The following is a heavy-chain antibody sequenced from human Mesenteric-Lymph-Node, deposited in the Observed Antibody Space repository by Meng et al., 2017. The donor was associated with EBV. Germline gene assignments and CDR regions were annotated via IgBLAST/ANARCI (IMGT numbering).Heavy chain of an antibody. CDR2: MNPKTGST. J-gene: IGHJ4*02. Sequence: VHVLLLCADVSMPVAPGKVSSKAFGYPFTTYDINWVRQAAGQGLEWMGWMNPKTGSTGYAQKFQGRVTMTRNTSISTAYMELSSLRSEDTAVYYCAKSTFTSGGVIEPFDYWGQGTLVTVSS. CDR3: AKSTFTSGGVIEPFDY. CDR1: GYPFTTYD. V-gene: IGHV1-8*01. D-gene: IGHD3-16*02.